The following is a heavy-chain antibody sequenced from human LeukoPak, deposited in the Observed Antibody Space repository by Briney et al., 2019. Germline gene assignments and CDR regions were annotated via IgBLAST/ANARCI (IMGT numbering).Heavy chain of an antibody. V-gene: IGHV4-59*01. CDR2: IYYSGST. Sequence: SETLSLTCTVSGGSISGYYWSWIRQPPGKGLEWIGYIYYSGSTNYNPSLKSRVTISVDTSKNQFSLKLSSVTVADTAVYYCARARPYYYDSRGSLTTIDYWGQGTLVTVSS. CDR1: GGSISGYY. J-gene: IGHJ4*02. D-gene: IGHD3-22*01. CDR3: ARARPYYYDSRGSLTTIDY.